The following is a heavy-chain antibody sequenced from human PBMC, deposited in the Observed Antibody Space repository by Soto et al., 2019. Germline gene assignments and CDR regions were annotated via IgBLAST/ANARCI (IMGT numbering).Heavy chain of an antibody. CDR3: TRGIASSSLVTFDV. D-gene: IGHD2-21*01. CDR1: GFTFSRYI. V-gene: IGHV3-21*01. J-gene: IGHJ3*01. CDR2: ISSTSTNI. Sequence: EVQLVESGGGLVKPGGSLRLSCAASGFTFSRYIMHWVRQAPGQGLDWIATISSTSTNIYYADSVKGRITISRDNPKNSLSLQMDSLRREDTAVYYCTRGIASSSLVTFDVWGQGTMVTVSP.